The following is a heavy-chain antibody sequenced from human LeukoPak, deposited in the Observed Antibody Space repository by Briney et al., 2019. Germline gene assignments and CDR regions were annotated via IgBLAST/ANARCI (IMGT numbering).Heavy chain of an antibody. CDR2: ISAYNGNT. V-gene: IGHV1-18*01. Sequence: ASVKVSCKASGYTFTNYGLSWVRQAPGEGLEWMGWISAYNGNTKSAQNLQGRVTLTRDTSTSTAYMELRSLRSDDTAVYYCVREGGDRTGYYFVYWGQGTLVTVSS. CDR1: GYTFTNYG. CDR3: VREGGDRTGYYFVY. D-gene: IGHD3/OR15-3a*01. J-gene: IGHJ4*02.